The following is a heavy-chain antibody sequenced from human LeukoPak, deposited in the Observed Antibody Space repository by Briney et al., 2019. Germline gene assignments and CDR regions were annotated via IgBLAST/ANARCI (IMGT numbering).Heavy chain of an antibody. CDR3: ASLVVAAADY. D-gene: IGHD2-15*01. Sequence: SETLSLTCTVSGYSISSGHYWGWIRQPPGKGLEWIGSMYHSGSTYYNPPLKSRVTISEDTSKNQFSLKLRSVTAADTAVYYCASLVVAAADYWGQGTLVTVSS. CDR2: MYHSGST. V-gene: IGHV4-38-2*02. CDR1: GYSISSGHY. J-gene: IGHJ4*02.